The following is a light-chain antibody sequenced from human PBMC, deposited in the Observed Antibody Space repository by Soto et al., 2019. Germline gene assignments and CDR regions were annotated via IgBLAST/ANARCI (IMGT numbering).Light chain of an antibody. CDR2: DAS. J-gene: IGKJ4*01. V-gene: IGKV1-5*01. CDR3: QQYNSYMLT. Sequence: DIQMTQSPSTLSASVGDRVTITCRVSQSIGSWLAWYQQKPGKAPNLLIYDASTLESGVPSRFRGSGSGTEFTLTISSLQPDDFATYYCQQYNSYMLTFGGGTKVEIK. CDR1: QSIGSW.